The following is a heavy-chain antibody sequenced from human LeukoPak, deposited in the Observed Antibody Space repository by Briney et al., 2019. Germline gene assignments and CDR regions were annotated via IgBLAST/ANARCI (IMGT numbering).Heavy chain of an antibody. CDR1: GGSFSGYY. CDR3: ARARKTEAIDS. V-gene: IGHV4-34*01. J-gene: IGHJ4*02. Sequence: SETLSLTCAVYGGSFSGYYWTRLRQSPGKGLQWIGEINNSGSINCDSSLKSRVTLAVDTSKNQFSLKLTSVTAADTAVYYCARARKTEAIDSWSQGTLVTVSS. D-gene: IGHD1-14*01. CDR2: INNSGSI.